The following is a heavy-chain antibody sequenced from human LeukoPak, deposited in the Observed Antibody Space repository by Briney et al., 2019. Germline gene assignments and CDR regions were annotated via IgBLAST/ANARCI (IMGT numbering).Heavy chain of an antibody. CDR1: GVSISSGDYY. D-gene: IGHD3-3*02. V-gene: IGHV4-30-4*01. J-gene: IGHJ6*02. Sequence: PSQTLSLTCTVSGVSISSGDYYWSWIRQPPGRGLEWIGYIYYNGRTYHNLSLKSRVTISVDTSKNQFSLKLSSVTAADTAVYSCARSRIFYYYGMDVWGQGTTVTVSS. CDR2: IYYNGRT. CDR3: ARSRIFYYYGMDV.